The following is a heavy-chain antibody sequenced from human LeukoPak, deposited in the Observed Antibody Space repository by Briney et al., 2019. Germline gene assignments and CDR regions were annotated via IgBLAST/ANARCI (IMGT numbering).Heavy chain of an antibody. CDR2: ISGSGGST. V-gene: IGHV3-23*01. CDR1: GFTFSDFA. J-gene: IGHJ4*02. Sequence: GGSLRLSCAASGFTFSDFAMSWVRQPPGKGLEWVSAISGSGGSTYYADSVKGRFTISRDNSKNTLYLQMNSLRAEDTAVYYCARDSGWYGYFDYWGLGTLVAVSS. CDR3: ARDSGWYGYFDY. D-gene: IGHD6-19*01.